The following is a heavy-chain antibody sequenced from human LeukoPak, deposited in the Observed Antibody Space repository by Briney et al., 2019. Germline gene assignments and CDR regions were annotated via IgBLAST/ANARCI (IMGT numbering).Heavy chain of an antibody. CDR3: ARDPSSWNGPPNDY. D-gene: IGHD1-1*01. V-gene: IGHV1-69*04. CDR1: GGTFSSYA. CDR2: IIPILGIA. J-gene: IGHJ4*02. Sequence: SVKVSCKASGGTFSSYAISWVRQAPGQGLEWMGRIIPILGIANYAQKFQGRVTITADKSTSTAYMELSSLRSEDTAVYYCARDPSSWNGPPNDYWGQGTLVTVSS.